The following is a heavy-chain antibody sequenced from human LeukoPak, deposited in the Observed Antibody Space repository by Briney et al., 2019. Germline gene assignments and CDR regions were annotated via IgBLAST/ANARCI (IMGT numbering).Heavy chain of an antibody. CDR1: GFTFSRYG. CDR2: IATDGSNE. J-gene: IGHJ4*02. CDR3: AKSYYYDSSGLSSEVTHY. V-gene: IGHV3-30*18. D-gene: IGHD3-22*01. Sequence: GGSLRLSCAASGFTFSRYGMHWVRQAPGKGLEWVAVIATDGSNEYYGDSVKGRFTISRDNSKNMLHLQMSSLSAEDTAVYYCAKSYYYDSSGLSSEVTHYWGQGTLVTVSS.